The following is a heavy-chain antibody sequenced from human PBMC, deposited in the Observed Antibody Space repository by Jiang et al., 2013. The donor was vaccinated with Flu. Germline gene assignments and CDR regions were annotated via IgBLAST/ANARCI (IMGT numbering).Heavy chain of an antibody. Sequence: GPGLVKPSETLSLTCAVSGYSISSGYYWGWIRQPPGKGLEWIGSIYHSGSTYYNPSLKSRVTISVDTSKNQFSLKLSSVTAADTAVYYCARVVWSGDANFDYWGQGTLVTVSS. CDR1: GYSISSGYY. CDR3: ARVVWSGDANFDY. CDR2: IYHSGST. J-gene: IGHJ4*02. D-gene: IGHD2-8*02. V-gene: IGHV4-38-2*01.